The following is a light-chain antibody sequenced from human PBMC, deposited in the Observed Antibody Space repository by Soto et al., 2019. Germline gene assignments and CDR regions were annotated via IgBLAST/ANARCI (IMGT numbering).Light chain of an antibody. Sequence: QSVLTQPPSASGTPGQRFTISCSGSSSNSGSNYVYWYQQLPGTAPKLLIYRNNQRPSGVPDRFSGSKSGTSASLAISGLRSEDEADYYCAAWDDSLSGLNVVFGGGTKLTVL. CDR2: RNN. V-gene: IGLV1-47*01. J-gene: IGLJ2*01. CDR3: AAWDDSLSGLNVV. CDR1: SSNSGSNY.